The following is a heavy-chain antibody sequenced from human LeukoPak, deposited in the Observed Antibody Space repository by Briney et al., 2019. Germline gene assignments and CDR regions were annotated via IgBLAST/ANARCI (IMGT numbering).Heavy chain of an antibody. V-gene: IGHV4-31*03. J-gene: IGHJ4*02. CDR2: IYYSGST. Sequence: SQTLSLTCTVSGVSISSGGYYWSWIRQHPGKGLEWIGYIYYSGSTYYNPSLKSRVTISVDTSKNQFSLKLSSVTAADTAVYYCARRESGIAVAGFDYWGQGTLVTVSS. D-gene: IGHD6-19*01. CDR1: GVSISSGGYY. CDR3: ARRESGIAVAGFDY.